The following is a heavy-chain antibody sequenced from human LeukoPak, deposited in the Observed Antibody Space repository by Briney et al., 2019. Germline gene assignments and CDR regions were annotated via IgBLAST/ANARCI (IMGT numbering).Heavy chain of an antibody. V-gene: IGHV3-23*01. CDR3: AKRAMWDLYWYFDL. CDR1: GFTFSTFA. Sequence: GGSLRLSCAASGFTFSTFAMIWVRQPPGKGLEWVSSIFPSGGEIHYADSVRGRFTMSRDNAKNSLYLQMNSLRAEDTAVYYCAKRAMWDLYWYFDLWGRGTLVTVSS. J-gene: IGHJ2*01. CDR2: IFPSGGEI. D-gene: IGHD1-26*01.